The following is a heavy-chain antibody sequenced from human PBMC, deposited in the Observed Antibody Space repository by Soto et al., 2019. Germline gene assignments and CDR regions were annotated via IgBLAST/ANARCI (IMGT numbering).Heavy chain of an antibody. CDR2: IYYSGST. CDR1: GGSISSGGYY. D-gene: IGHD2-15*01. J-gene: IGHJ1*01. V-gene: IGHV4-31*03. CDR3: ARGGYCSGGSCYPGDFQH. Sequence: QVQLQESGPGLVKPSQTLSLTCTVSGGSISSGGYYWSWIRQHPGKGLEWIGYIYYSGSTYYNPSLKSRVTISVETSKNQFSLKLSSVTAADTAVYYCARGGYCSGGSCYPGDFQHWGQGTLVTVSS.